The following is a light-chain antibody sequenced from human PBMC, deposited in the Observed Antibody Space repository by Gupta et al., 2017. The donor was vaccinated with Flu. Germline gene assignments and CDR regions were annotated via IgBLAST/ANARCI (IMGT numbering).Light chain of an antibody. CDR2: DVT. J-gene: IGLJ2*01. V-gene: IGLV2-14*03. CDR1: STDFGSYKY. Sequence: SIAISCTGTSTDFGSYKYVSWYQQHPGKAPQLLIYDVTNRPSGVSTRFSGSKSGDTASLTISGLQAEDEADYYCSSCTSSTTLVFGGETRLTVL. CDR3: SSCTSSTTLV.